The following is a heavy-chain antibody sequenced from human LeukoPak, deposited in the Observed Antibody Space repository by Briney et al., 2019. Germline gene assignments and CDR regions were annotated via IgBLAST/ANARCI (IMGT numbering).Heavy chain of an antibody. J-gene: IGHJ4*02. Sequence: GGSLRLSCAASGFTFSSYAMHWIRQAPGKGLEWVAVISYDGSNKYYADFVKGRFTTSRDNSKNTLYLQMNSLRAEDTAVYYCARDLGYSSGWYGGSYYFDYWGQGTLVTVSS. CDR1: GFTFSSYA. CDR3: ARDLGYSSGWYGGSYYFDY. CDR2: ISYDGSNK. V-gene: IGHV3-30*04. D-gene: IGHD6-19*01.